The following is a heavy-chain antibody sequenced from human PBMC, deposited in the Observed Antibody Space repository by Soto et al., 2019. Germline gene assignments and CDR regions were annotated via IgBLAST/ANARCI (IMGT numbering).Heavy chain of an antibody. CDR2: IDPSDSHT. CDR1: GYSFTSYW. Sequence: PGESLKISCKGSGYSFTSYWISWVRQMPGKGLEWMGRIDPSDSHTNYSPSFQGHVTISADKSISTAYLQWNSLKASDTAMYYCARLGHYGDHIYDYWGQGTLVTVSS. J-gene: IGHJ4*02. V-gene: IGHV5-10-1*01. D-gene: IGHD4-17*01. CDR3: ARLGHYGDHIYDY.